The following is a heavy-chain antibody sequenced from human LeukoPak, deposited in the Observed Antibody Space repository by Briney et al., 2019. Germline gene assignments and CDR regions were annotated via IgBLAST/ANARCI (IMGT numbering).Heavy chain of an antibody. CDR1: GGSISSGGYS. V-gene: IGHV4-30-2*01. CDR2: IYHSGST. D-gene: IGHD2/OR15-2a*01. CDR3: AVLRGSMGAFDI. J-gene: IGHJ3*02. Sequence: PSETLSLTCAVSGGSISSGGYSWSWIRQPPGKGLEWIGYIYHSGSTYYNPSLKSRVTTSVDRSKNQFSLKLSSVTAADTAVYYCAVLRGSMGAFDIWGQGTMVTVSS.